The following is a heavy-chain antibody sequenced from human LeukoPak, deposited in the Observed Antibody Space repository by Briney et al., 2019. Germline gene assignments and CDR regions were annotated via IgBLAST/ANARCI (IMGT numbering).Heavy chain of an antibody. J-gene: IGHJ6*02. V-gene: IGHV1-46*01. CDR2: INPSGGST. CDR3: AHEAVDTAMDDYYYYDMDV. D-gene: IGHD5-18*01. CDR1: GDTFTSYY. Sequence: ASVKVSCKASGDTFTSYYMHWVRQAPGQGLEWMGIINPSGGSTSYAQKFQGRVTMTRDTSTSTVYMELSSLRSEDTAVYYCAHEAVDTAMDDYYYYDMDVWGQGTTVTVSS.